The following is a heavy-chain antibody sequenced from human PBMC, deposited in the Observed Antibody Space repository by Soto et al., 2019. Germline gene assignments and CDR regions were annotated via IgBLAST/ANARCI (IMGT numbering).Heavy chain of an antibody. CDR1: GLTFSDSA. CDR3: NKYSGTLSAPAA. D-gene: IGHD1-26*01. V-gene: IGHV3-73*01. J-gene: IGHJ5*02. CDR2: IRSKTNNYAT. Sequence: GGSLRLSCAASGLTFSDSAIHWVRQASGKGLEWVGRIRSKTNNYATTYGASVKGRFTISRDESQNTAYLQMNSLKTEDTAVYYCNKYSGTLSAPAALGPGTLVTVSS.